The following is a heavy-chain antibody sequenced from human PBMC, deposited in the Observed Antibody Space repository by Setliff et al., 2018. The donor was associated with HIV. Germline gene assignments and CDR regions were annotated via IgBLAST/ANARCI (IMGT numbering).Heavy chain of an antibody. J-gene: IGHJ6*03. CDR2: VHNSGGT. Sequence: SETLSLTCTVAGGSISTNSYYWGWIRQSPGKGLEWVGNVHNSGGTNYNPSLKSRVSISVDTSNNQFSLRLSSVTAADTAVYYCARDKGYYYMDVWGKGITVTVSS. CDR1: GGSISTNSYY. CDR3: ARDKGYYYMDV. V-gene: IGHV4-39*02.